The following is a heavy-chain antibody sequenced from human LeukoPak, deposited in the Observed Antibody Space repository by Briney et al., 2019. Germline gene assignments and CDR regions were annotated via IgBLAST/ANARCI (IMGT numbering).Heavy chain of an antibody. CDR1: GYTFTGYY. CDR2: INPNSGGT. V-gene: IGHV1-2*02. Sequence: ASVKVSCKASGYTFTGYYMHWVRQAPGQGLEWMGWINPNSGGTNYAQKFQGRVTMTRDTSISTAYMELSRLRSDDTAVYYCAREPYCSSTSCYYYYYMDVWGKGTKVTVS. CDR3: AREPYCSSTSCYYYYYMDV. D-gene: IGHD2-2*01. J-gene: IGHJ6*03.